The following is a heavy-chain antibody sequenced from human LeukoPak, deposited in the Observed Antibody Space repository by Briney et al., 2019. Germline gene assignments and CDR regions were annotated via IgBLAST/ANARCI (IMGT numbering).Heavy chain of an antibody. J-gene: IGHJ1*01. CDR2: IRSKAYGGTT. D-gene: IGHD2/OR15-2a*01. Sequence: PGGSLRLSCAASGFTFSNAWMSWVRQAPGKGLEWVGFIRSKAYGGTTEYAASVKGRFTISRDDSKSIAYLQMNSLKTEDTAVYYCTSSTFLFAEYFQHWGQGTLVTVSS. V-gene: IGHV3-49*04. CDR3: TSSTFLFAEYFQH. CDR1: GFTFSNAW.